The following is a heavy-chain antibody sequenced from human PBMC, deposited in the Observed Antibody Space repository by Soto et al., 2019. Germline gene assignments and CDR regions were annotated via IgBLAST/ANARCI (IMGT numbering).Heavy chain of an antibody. CDR1: GFTFSNYW. CDR2: IKQDGSEK. CDR3: ASVAI. Sequence: EVQLVESGGGLVQPGGSLRLSCAASGFTFSNYWMSWVRQAPGKGLEWVANIKQDGSEKNYVDSVKGRFTISRDNAKNSLDLQLHILRAEDTSVYYCASVAIWGQGTPVTVSS. J-gene: IGHJ4*02. D-gene: IGHD5-12*01. V-gene: IGHV3-7*01.